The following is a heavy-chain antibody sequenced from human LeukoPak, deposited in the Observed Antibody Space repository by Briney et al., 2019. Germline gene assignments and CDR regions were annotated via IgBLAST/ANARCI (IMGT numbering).Heavy chain of an antibody. CDR1: GYTSTNYA. Sequence: ASVKVSCKASGYTSTNYAVHWVSQAPGQRLEWMGWINAGNGNTKCSQKFQGRVTITRDTSASTAYLELSSLTTEDTAVYYCARDRRGYYYYYGMDVWGQGTTVTVSS. J-gene: IGHJ6*02. CDR2: INAGNGNT. D-gene: IGHD2/OR15-2a*01. V-gene: IGHV1-3*01. CDR3: ARDRRGYYYYYGMDV.